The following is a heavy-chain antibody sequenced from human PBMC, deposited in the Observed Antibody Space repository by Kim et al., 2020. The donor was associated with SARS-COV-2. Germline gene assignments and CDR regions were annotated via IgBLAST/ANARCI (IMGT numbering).Heavy chain of an antibody. V-gene: IGHV3-48*04. J-gene: IGHJ6*02. D-gene: IGHD3-16*01. Sequence: GGSLRLSCAASGFTFSSYSMNWVRQAPGKGLEWVSYISSSSSTIYYADSVKGRFTISRDNAKNSLYLQMNSLRAEDTAVYYCARTGLKSYYYYGMDVWGQGTTVTVSS. CDR1: GFTFSSYS. CDR2: ISSSSSTI. CDR3: ARTGLKSYYYYGMDV.